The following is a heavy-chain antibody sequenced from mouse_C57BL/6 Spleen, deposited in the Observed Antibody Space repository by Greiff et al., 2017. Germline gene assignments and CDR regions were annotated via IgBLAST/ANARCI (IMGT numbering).Heavy chain of an antibody. J-gene: IGHJ2*01. CDR1: GFTFNTYA. D-gene: IGHD2-4*01. CDR3: VRDGYDYPYFDY. Sequence: EVKVEESGGGLVQPKGSLKLSCAASGFTFNTYAMHWVRQAPGKGLEWVARIRRKSSNYATYYADSVKDRFTISRDDSQSVLYLQMNNLKAEDTAMYYCVRDGYDYPYFDYWGQGTTLTVSS. V-gene: IGHV10-3*01. CDR2: IRRKSSNYAT.